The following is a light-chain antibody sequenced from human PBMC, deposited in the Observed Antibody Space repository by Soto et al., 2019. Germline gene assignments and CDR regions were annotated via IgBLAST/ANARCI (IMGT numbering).Light chain of an antibody. CDR2: EVS. CDR1: SSEVGGYNY. Sequence: QSALTQPASVSGSAGQSITNSCTGTSSEVGGYNYVSWYQQHPGKVPKLMIYEVSNRPSGVSNRFSGSKSRNTASLTISGLQAEDEADYYCNSYTSSSTLVFGGGTKVTVL. V-gene: IGLV2-14*01. J-gene: IGLJ2*01. CDR3: NSYTSSSTLV.